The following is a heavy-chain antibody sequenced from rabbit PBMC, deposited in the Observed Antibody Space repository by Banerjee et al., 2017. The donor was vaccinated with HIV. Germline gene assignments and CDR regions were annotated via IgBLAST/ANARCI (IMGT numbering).Heavy chain of an antibody. J-gene: IGHJ6*01. V-gene: IGHV1S40*01. Sequence: QSLEESGGDLVKPGASLTLTCKASGFSFSSGYDMCWVRQAPGKGLEWIACIYAGSSGSTHYASWVNGRFTISKTSSTTVTLQMTSLTAADTATYFCAREYYGGYVGAGYALWGPGTLVTVS. CDR1: GFSFSSGYD. CDR3: AREYYGGYVGAGYAL. CDR2: IYAGSSGST. D-gene: IGHD6-1*01.